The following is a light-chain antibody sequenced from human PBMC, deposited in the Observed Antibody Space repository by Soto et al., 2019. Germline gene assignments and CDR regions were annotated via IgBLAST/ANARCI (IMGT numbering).Light chain of an antibody. CDR3: QQYDRTPLT. Sequence: DIVMTQAPDSLAVSLGERATINCKSSQNPLYSSNNKNYLAWYQQKPGQPPKLLIYWASTRESGVPDRFSGSGSGTDFTLTISSLQAEDVAVYYCQQYDRTPLTHGGGTKVEIK. CDR2: WAS. J-gene: IGKJ4*01. V-gene: IGKV4-1*01. CDR1: QNPLYSSNNKNY.